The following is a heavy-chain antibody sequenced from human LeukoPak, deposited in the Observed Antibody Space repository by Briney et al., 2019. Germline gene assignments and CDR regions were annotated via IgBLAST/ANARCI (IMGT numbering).Heavy chain of an antibody. D-gene: IGHD6-19*01. V-gene: IGHV3-23*01. CDR1: GFTFTSYA. J-gene: IGHJ4*02. CDR3: ANVGGTGWRFFDY. CDR2: TSGSGGTT. Sequence: GGSLRLSCAASGFTFTSYAMSWVRQAPGKGLEWVSVTSGSGGTTYYADSVKGRFTISRDNSKNTLYLQMNSLRVEDTAVYYCANVGGTGWRFFDYWGQGTLVTVSS.